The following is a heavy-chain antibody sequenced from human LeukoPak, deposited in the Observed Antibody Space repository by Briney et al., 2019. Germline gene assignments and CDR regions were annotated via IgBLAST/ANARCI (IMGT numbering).Heavy chain of an antibody. CDR2: IYSGGST. Sequence: GGSLRLSCAASGFTVSSNYMSWVRQAPGKGLEWVSVIYSGGSTYYADSVKGRFTISRDNSKNTLYLQMNSLRAEDTAVYYCARDQAAAGYYYYYGMDVWGQGTTVTVSS. J-gene: IGHJ6*02. CDR3: ARDQAAAGYYYYYGMDV. CDR1: GFTVSSNY. V-gene: IGHV3-66*01. D-gene: IGHD6-13*01.